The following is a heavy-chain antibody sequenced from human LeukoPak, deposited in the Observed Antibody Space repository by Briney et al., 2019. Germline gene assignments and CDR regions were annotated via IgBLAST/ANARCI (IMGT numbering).Heavy chain of an antibody. V-gene: IGHV3-23*01. CDR2: ISNSGGST. Sequence: ETLSLTCAVYGGSFSGYYWSWIRQPPGKGLEWVSTISNSGGSTYYTDSVKGRFTISRDNSKNTLYLQMNSLRAEDTAIYYCAKVTGGDMITYGGLDYWGQGTLVTVSS. CDR1: GGSFSGYY. J-gene: IGHJ4*02. D-gene: IGHD3-16*01. CDR3: AKVTGGDMITYGGLDY.